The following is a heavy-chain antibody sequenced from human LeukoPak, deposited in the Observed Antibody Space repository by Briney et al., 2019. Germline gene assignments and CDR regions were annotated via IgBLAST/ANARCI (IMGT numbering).Heavy chain of an antibody. D-gene: IGHD2-8*01. Sequence: GGSLRLSCAASGLIVSGDYMSWVRQAPGKGLEWVSIIYSGGTTYYADSVKGRFTISRDNSKNTLYLQMNSLRAEDTAVYYCARLGYCTNGICYSLDYWGQGTLVTVAS. V-gene: IGHV3-66*04. CDR1: GLIVSGDY. J-gene: IGHJ4*02. CDR2: IYSGGTT. CDR3: ARLGYCTNGICYSLDY.